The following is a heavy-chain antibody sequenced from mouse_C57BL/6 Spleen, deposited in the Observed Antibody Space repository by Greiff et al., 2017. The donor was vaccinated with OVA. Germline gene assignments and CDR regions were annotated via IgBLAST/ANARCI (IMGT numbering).Heavy chain of an antibody. Sequence: VQLQQSGPELVKPGASVKISCKASGYAFSSSWMNWVKQRPGKGLEWIGRIYPGDGDTNYNGKFKGKTTLTADKSSSTAYMQLSSLTSEDSAVYFCARPTGTGYFDYWGQGTTLTVSS. CDR2: IYPGDGDT. J-gene: IGHJ2*01. D-gene: IGHD4-1*02. CDR1: GYAFSSSW. V-gene: IGHV1-82*01. CDR3: ARPTGTGYFDY.